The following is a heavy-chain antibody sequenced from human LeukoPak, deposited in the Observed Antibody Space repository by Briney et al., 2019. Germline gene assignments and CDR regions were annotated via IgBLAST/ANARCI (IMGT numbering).Heavy chain of an antibody. J-gene: IGHJ6*03. Sequence: SETLSLTCTVSGGSISSSSYYWGWIRQPPGKGLEWIGSIYYSGSTYYNPSLKSRVTISVDTSKNQFSLKLSSVTAADTAVYYCARAPIAANYYYYYMDVWGKGTTVTVSS. CDR2: IYYSGST. V-gene: IGHV4-39*07. D-gene: IGHD6-13*01. CDR3: ARAPIAANYYYYYMDV. CDR1: GGSISSSSYY.